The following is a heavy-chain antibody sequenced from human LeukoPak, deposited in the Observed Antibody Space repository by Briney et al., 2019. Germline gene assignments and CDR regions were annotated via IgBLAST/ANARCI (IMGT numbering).Heavy chain of an antibody. D-gene: IGHD6-13*01. Sequence: GGSLRLSCAASGFTFSSYGMHWVRQAPGKGLEWVAFIRYDGSNKYYANSVKGRFTISRDNSKNTLYLQMNSLRAEDTAVYYCAKGDSSSWYYFDYWGQGTLVTVSS. J-gene: IGHJ4*02. CDR3: AKGDSSSWYYFDY. CDR1: GFTFSSYG. CDR2: IRYDGSNK. V-gene: IGHV3-30*02.